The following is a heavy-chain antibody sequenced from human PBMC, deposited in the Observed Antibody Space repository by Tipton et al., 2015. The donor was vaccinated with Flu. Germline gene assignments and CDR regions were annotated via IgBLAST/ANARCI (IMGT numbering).Heavy chain of an antibody. Sequence: SLRLSCAVSGFTFSNYWMSWVRQAPGKGLEWVAKIKQDGSEKYYVDSVKGRFTISRDNAKDSLYLQMNSLRAEDTAVYYCGRGEWLANWGQGILVTVSS. J-gene: IGHJ4*02. CDR1: GFTFSNYW. D-gene: IGHD6-19*01. CDR3: GRGEWLAN. CDR2: IKQDGSEK. V-gene: IGHV3-7*01.